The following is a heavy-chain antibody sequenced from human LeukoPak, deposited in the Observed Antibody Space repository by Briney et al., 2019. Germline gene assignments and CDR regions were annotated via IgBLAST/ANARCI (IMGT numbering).Heavy chain of an antibody. CDR1: GDSVSSNSAA. CDR3: AREAGSRNKSPNYFDY. J-gene: IGHJ4*02. D-gene: IGHD6-19*01. CDR2: TYYRSKWYN. V-gene: IGHV6-1*01. Sequence: SQTLSLTCAISGDSVSSNSAAWNCTRQSPSRGLEWLVRTYYRSKWYNDYAVSVKSRITINPDTSKNQFSLQLNSVTPEDTAVYYCAREAGSRNKSPNYFDYWGQGTLVTVSS.